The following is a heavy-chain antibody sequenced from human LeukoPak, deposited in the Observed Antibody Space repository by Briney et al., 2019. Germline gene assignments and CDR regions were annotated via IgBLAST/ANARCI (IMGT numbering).Heavy chain of an antibody. D-gene: IGHD6-19*01. CDR1: GGSISSSSYY. V-gene: IGHV4-39*01. CDR2: IYYSGST. Sequence: SETLSLTCTVSGGSISSSSYYWGWIRQPPGKGLEWIGSIYYSGSTYYNPSLKSRATISVDTSKNQFSLKLSSVTAADTAVYYCARQERAVAGYYFDYWGQGTLVTVSS. J-gene: IGHJ4*02. CDR3: ARQERAVAGYYFDY.